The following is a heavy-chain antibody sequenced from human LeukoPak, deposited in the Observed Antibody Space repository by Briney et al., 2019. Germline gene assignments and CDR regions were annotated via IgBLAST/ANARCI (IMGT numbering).Heavy chain of an antibody. J-gene: IGHJ4*02. CDR2: IYHSGST. D-gene: IGHD4-23*01. CDR3: ARDNEGYGGNSDFDY. Sequence: SETLSLTCTVSGYSISSGYYWGWIRQPPGKGLEWIGSIYHSGSTYYNPSLKSRVTISVDTSKNQFSLKLSSVTAADTAVYYCARDNEGYGGNSDFDYWGQGTLVTVSS. CDR1: GYSISSGYY. V-gene: IGHV4-38-2*02.